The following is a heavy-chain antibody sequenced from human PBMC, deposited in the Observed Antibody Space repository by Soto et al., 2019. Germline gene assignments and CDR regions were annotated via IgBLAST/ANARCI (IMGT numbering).Heavy chain of an antibody. Sequence: DVQLVESGGGLVKPGGSLRLSCAASGFTFTRYSMNWVRQAPGKGLEWVSSISSTTNYIYYVDSMKGRFTISRDNAKNSLYLEMNSLRAEDTAVYYCARESEDLTSNFDYWVQGTLFTVSS. CDR3: ARESEDLTSNFDY. CDR2: ISSTTNYI. V-gene: IGHV3-21*06. J-gene: IGHJ4*02. CDR1: GFTFTRYS.